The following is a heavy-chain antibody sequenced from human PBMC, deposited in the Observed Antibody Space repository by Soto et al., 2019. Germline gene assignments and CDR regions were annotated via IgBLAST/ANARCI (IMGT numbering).Heavy chain of an antibody. D-gene: IGHD3-22*01. CDR2: IKQDGSEK. J-gene: IGHJ4*02. Sequence: EVQLVESGGGLVQPGGSLRLSCAASGFMVSSYWMSWVRQAPGKVLEWVANIKQDGSEKYDVDSVKGRFTISRDNAMNSLYLQMNSLRAEDTAMYYCARDTLGYYDSSDYYDWGQGTLVTVSS. V-gene: IGHV3-7*03. CDR3: ARDTLGYYDSSDYYD. CDR1: GFMVSSYW.